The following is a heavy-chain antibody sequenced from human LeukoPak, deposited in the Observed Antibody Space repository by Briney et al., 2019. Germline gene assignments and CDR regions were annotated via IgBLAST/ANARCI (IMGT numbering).Heavy chain of an antibody. D-gene: IGHD3-10*01. V-gene: IGHV4-34*01. CDR2: INHSGST. J-gene: IGHJ4*02. Sequence: SETLSLTCAVYGGSFSGYYWSWIRQPLGKGLEWIGEINHSGSTNYNPSLKSRVTISVDTSKNQFSLKLSSVTAADTAVYYCARVRLRFYYGSGSYYSSFDYWGQGTLVTVSS. CDR1: GGSFSGYY. CDR3: ARVRLRFYYGSGSYYSSFDY.